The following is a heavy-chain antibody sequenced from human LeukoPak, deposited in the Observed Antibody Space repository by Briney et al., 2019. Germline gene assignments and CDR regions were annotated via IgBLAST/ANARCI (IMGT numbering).Heavy chain of an antibody. D-gene: IGHD6-13*01. CDR1: GFTFSSFG. V-gene: IGHV3-30*18. CDR2: ISYDGSNK. J-gene: IGHJ4*02. Sequence: GGSLRLSCAASGFTFSSFGMHWVRQAPGKGLEWVAVISYDGSNKYYADSVKGRFTISRDNSKNTLYLQMNSLRAEDTAVYYCAKESYSTSWQLDSWGQGTLVTVSS. CDR3: AKESYSTSWQLDS.